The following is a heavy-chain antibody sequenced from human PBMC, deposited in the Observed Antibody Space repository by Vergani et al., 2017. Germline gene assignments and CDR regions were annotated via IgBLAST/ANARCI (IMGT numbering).Heavy chain of an antibody. CDR2: MYQSGST. J-gene: IGHJ5*02. Sequence: QVRLQESGPGLVKPSETLSLTCSVSGGSMIGYYWSWIRQPPGKELEWIGYMYQSGSTYYNPSLATRVTISGDTSKNQFSLKLNSVTAADTAVYYCGRVADFYGLGSRLLDLWGQGILVTVSS. CDR1: GGSMIGYY. CDR3: GRVADFYGLGSRLLDL. D-gene: IGHD3-10*01. V-gene: IGHV4-59*01.